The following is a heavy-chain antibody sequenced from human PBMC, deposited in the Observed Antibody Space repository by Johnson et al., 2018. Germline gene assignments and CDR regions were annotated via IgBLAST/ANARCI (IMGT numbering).Heavy chain of an antibody. CDR1: GFTFSSYG. V-gene: IGHV3-30*03. J-gene: IGHJ5*02. Sequence: QVQLVQSGGGVVQPGRSLRLSCAASGFTFSSYGMHWVRQAPGKGLEWVALISYDGRDKYYADSVKGRFPISRDNAKNSLYLQMNSLRAGDTAVYLCAREKAPSLITLGRGVTTGNWFDPWGQGTLVTVSS. CDR2: ISYDGRDK. CDR3: AREKAPSLITLGRGVTTGNWFDP. D-gene: IGHD3-10*01.